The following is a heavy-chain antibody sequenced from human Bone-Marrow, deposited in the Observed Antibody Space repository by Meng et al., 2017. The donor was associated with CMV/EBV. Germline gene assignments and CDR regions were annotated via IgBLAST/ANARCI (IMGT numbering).Heavy chain of an antibody. V-gene: IGHV1-46*01. CDR3: ARVIWSIHYYYYYGMDV. J-gene: IGHJ6*02. CDR2: INPSGGST. D-gene: IGHD3-3*01. CDR1: GYTFTSYY. Sequence: ASVKVSCKASGYTFTSYYMHWVRQAPGQGLEWMGIINPSGGSTSYAQKFQGRVTMTRDTSTSTAYMELSSLRSEDTAVYYCARVIWSIHYYYYYGMDVWGQGTTVTVSS.